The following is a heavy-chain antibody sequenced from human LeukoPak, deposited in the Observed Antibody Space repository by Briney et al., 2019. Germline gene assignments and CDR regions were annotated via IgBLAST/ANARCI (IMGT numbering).Heavy chain of an antibody. CDR3: ARQRPAIDY. CDR1: GGSISSSSYY. D-gene: IGHD1-14*01. V-gene: IGHV4-39*01. J-gene: IGHJ4*02. CDR2: TYYSGST. Sequence: KPSETLSLTCTVSGGSISSSSYYWGWIRQPPGKGLEWIGSTYYSGSTYYNPSLKSRVTISVDTSKNQFSLKLSSVTAADTAVYYCARQRPAIDYWGQGTLVTVSS.